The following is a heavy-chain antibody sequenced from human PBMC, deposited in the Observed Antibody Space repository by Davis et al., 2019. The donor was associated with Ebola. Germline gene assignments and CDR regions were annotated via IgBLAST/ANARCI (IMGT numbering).Heavy chain of an antibody. J-gene: IGHJ4*02. V-gene: IGHV5-51*01. CDR2: IYPGDSDT. D-gene: IGHD3-22*01. CDR3: ARRSYYYDSSGYYYQNYFDY. Sequence: GASLKISCKGSGYSFTSYWIGWVRQMPGKGLEWMGIIYPGDSDTRYSPSFQGQVTISADKSISTAYLQWSSLKASDTAMYYCARRSYYYDSSGYYYQNYFDYWGQGTLVTVSS. CDR1: GYSFTSYW.